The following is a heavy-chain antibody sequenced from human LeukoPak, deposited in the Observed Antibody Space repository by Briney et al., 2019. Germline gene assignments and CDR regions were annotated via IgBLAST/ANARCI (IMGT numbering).Heavy chain of an antibody. D-gene: IGHD3/OR15-3a*01. V-gene: IGHV4-4*07. CDR1: VDSITSSY. J-gene: IGHJ4*02. Sequence: SETLSLTCTVSVDSITSSYWSWIRQPAGKGLEWIGRLYPSGSTNYNSSLKSRVTMSVDTSKNQFSLNLKSVTAADTAMYYCARDSNDFWTAYSDNWGPGSLVTVSS. CDR3: ARDSNDFWTAYSDN. CDR2: LYPSGST.